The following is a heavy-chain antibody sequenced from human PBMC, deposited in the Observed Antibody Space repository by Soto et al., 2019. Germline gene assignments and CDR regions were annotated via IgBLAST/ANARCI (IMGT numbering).Heavy chain of an antibody. Sequence: EVQVVESGGGLIQPGGSLRLSCVASGFTFNIYWMHWVRQAPGKGLVWVSRIKFDESTTSYADSVKGRFTISRGNAKNTVFLQMNSLRADDTGVYYCARGIRNYYGVDVWGQGTTVTVSS. CDR2: IKFDESTT. V-gene: IGHV3-74*01. CDR1: GFTFNIYW. J-gene: IGHJ6*02. CDR3: ARGIRNYYGVDV. D-gene: IGHD5-18*01.